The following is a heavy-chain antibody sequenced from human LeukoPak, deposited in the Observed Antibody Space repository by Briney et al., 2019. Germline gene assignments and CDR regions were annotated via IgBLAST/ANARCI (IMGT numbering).Heavy chain of an antibody. D-gene: IGHD1-7*01. CDR3: AKAHDDWNYVYFRH. Sequence: GGSLRLSCAASGFTFSSYAMSWVRRAPGKGLEWVSAIRGSGDDIYYADSAKGRFTISRDNSKKTLYLQMNSLRAEDTAVYYCAKAHDDWNYVYFRHWGQGTLVTVSS. V-gene: IGHV3-23*01. CDR2: IRGSGDDI. J-gene: IGHJ1*01. CDR1: GFTFSSYA.